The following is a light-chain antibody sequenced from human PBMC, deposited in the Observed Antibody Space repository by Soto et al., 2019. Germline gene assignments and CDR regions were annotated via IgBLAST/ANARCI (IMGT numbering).Light chain of an antibody. CDR1: QSVRSN. J-gene: IGKJ4*01. CDR3: QHYDIWPLT. CDR2: AAS. Sequence: EIVMTQSPATLSMSPGERATLSCMASQSVRSNLAWHQQKPGQAPRLLIYAASTRATGVPARFSGSGSGTEFTLTISDLQSEDFAVYFCQHYDIWPLTFGGGTKVDI. V-gene: IGKV3-15*01.